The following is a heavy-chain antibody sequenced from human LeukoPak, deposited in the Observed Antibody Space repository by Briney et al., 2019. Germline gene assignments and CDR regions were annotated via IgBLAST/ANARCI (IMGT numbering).Heavy chain of an antibody. CDR1: GYTLTELS. V-gene: IGHV1-24*01. D-gene: IGHD3-10*01. CDR2: FDPEDGET. J-gene: IGHJ4*02. Sequence: ASVKVSCKVSGYTLTELSMHWVRQAPGKGLEWMGGFDPEDGETIYAQKFQGRVTMTEDTTTDTAYMELSSLRSEDTAVYYCATSLLYYGSGRQRPPPFDYWGQGTLVTVSS. CDR3: ATSLLYYGSGRQRPPPFDY.